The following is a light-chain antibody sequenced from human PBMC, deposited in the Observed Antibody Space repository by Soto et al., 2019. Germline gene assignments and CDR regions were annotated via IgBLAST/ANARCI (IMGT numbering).Light chain of an antibody. CDR3: QQSNNYPWT. Sequence: DIQMTQSPSTLPASVGDRVTITCRASQSIHNYLAWYQQKPGEAPKLLIYEAANLESGVPSKFSGSGTGTEFTLTISSLQPDDFETYYCQQSNNYPWTFSQGTRVEI. CDR1: QSIHNY. J-gene: IGKJ1*01. V-gene: IGKV1-5*03. CDR2: EAA.